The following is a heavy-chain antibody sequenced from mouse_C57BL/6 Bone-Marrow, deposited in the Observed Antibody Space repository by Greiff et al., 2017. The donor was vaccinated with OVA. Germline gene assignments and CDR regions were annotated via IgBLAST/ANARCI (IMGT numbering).Heavy chain of an antibody. Sequence: ESGPGLVKPSQSLSLTCSVTGYSITSGYYWNWIRQFPGNKLEWMGYISYDGGNNYNPSLKNRISITRDTSKNQFFLKLNSVTTEDTATYYCASSNIFYAMDYWGQGTSVTVSS. CDR1: GYSITSGYY. J-gene: IGHJ4*01. V-gene: IGHV3-6*01. D-gene: IGHD4-1*01. CDR2: ISYDGGN. CDR3: ASSNIFYAMDY.